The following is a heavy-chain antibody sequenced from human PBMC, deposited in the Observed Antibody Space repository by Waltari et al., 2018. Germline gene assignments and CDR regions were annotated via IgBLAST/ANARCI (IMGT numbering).Heavy chain of an antibody. CDR1: GGSISSNSYY. CDR2: IHYSGST. CDR3: ARLPTYYSGSGSYYPGYFDY. J-gene: IGHJ4*02. V-gene: IGHV4-39*01. Sequence: QLQLQESGPGLVKPSETLSLTCTVSGGSISSNSYYWGWIRQPPGKGLEWIGSIHYSGSTFYNPSLKSRVTISVDMSENQFSLKLSSVTAADTAVYYCARLPTYYSGSGSYYPGYFDYWGQGTLVTVSS. D-gene: IGHD3-10*01.